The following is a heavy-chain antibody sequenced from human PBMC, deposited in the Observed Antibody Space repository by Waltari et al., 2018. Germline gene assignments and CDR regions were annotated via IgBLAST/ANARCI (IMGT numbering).Heavy chain of an antibody. CDR3: AKDTTGTSGYLDY. D-gene: IGHD3-3*01. V-gene: IGHV3-33*06. Sequence: QVQLVESGGGVVQPGRSLRLSCAASGFTFSSYGMHWVRQAPGKGLEWVAVIWYDGSKKYYADSVKGRFTISRDNSKNTLYLQMNSLRAEDTAVYYCAKDTTGTSGYLDYWGQGTLVTVSS. CDR2: IWYDGSKK. CDR1: GFTFSSYG. J-gene: IGHJ4*02.